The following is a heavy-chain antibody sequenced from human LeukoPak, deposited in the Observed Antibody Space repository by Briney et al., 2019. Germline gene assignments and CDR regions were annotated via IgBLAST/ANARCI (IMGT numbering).Heavy chain of an antibody. CDR1: GYTLTELS. Sequence: ASVKVSCKVSGYTLTELSMHWVRQAPGKGLEWMGGFYAEDGETIYAQKFQGRVTMTEDTSTDTAYMELSSLRSEDTAVYYCATGFWSGYYVGYWGQGTLVTVSS. J-gene: IGHJ4*02. V-gene: IGHV1-24*01. CDR3: ATGFWSGYYVGY. CDR2: FYAEDGET. D-gene: IGHD3-3*01.